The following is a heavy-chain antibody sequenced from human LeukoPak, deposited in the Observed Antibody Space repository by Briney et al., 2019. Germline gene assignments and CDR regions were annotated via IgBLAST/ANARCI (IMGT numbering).Heavy chain of an antibody. CDR3: ARVSRDIVVVVPATGYFDY. CDR1: GFTFSSYS. CDR2: ISSSSSYI. D-gene: IGHD2-15*01. V-gene: IGHV3-21*01. J-gene: IGHJ4*02. Sequence: PGGSLRLSCAASGFTFSSYSMNWVRQAPGKGLGWVSSISSSSSYIYYADSVKGRFTISRDNAKNSLYLQMNSLRAEDTAVYYCARVSRDIVVVVPATGYFDYWGQGTLVTVSS.